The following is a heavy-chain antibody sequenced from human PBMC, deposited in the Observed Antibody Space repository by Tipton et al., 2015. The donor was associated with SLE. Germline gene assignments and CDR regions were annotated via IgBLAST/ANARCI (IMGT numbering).Heavy chain of an antibody. CDR1: GFTFDDYG. CDR2: INWNGGST. Sequence: SLRLSCAASGFTFDDYGMSWVRQAPGKGLEWVSGINWNGGSTGYADSVKGRFTISRDNAKNSLYLQMNSLRAEDTALYYCAREGGAAAGRDYYGMDVWGQGTTVTVSS. J-gene: IGHJ6*02. D-gene: IGHD6-13*01. CDR3: AREGGAAAGRDYYGMDV. V-gene: IGHV3-20*04.